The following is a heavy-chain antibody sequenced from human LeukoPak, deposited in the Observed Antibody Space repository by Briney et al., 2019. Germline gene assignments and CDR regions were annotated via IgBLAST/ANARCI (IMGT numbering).Heavy chain of an antibody. CDR3: GQDPNGNYIGAFDF. V-gene: IGHV3-23*01. Sequence: GGSLRLSCAASGLIFHNYALVWIRRAPGKGPEWVSAILGGGGTFYADAEKGRFTISRDNSKNTLYLQMNSLRAEDTATYYCGQDPNGNYIGAFDFWGRGTMVTVSS. D-gene: IGHD4-17*01. CDR1: GLIFHNYA. J-gene: IGHJ3*01. CDR2: ILGGGGT.